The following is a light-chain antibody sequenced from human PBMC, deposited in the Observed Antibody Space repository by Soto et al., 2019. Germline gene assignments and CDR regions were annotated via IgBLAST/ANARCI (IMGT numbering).Light chain of an antibody. J-gene: IGKJ4*01. CDR1: QGISSW. Sequence: DIQMTQSPSSVSASVGDRVTITCRASQGISSWVAWYQQKPGKAPNLLIYAASSLQSGVPSRFSGSGSETEFTLTISRLQPEDFATYYCQQADTFPLTFGGGTKVEIK. V-gene: IGKV1-12*01. CDR2: AAS. CDR3: QQADTFPLT.